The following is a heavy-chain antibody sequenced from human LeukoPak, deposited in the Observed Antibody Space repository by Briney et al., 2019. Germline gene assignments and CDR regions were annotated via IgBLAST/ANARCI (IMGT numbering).Heavy chain of an antibody. CDR2: ISGSGGST. V-gene: IGHV3-23*01. J-gene: IGHJ6*02. CDR1: GFTFSSYA. D-gene: IGHD6-13*01. Sequence: GSLRLSCAASGFTFSSYAMSWVRQAPGKGLEWVSAISGSGGSTYYADSVKGRFTISRDNSKNTLYLQMNSLRAEDTAVYYCATTYSSSLRPPFGYYYYGMDVWGQGTTVTVSS. CDR3: ATTYSSSLRPPFGYYYYGMDV.